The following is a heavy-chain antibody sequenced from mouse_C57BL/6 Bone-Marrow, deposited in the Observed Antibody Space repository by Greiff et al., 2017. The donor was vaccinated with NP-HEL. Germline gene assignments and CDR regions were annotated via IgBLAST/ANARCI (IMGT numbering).Heavy chain of an antibody. V-gene: IGHV10-1*01. CDR1: GFSFNTYA. CDR2: IRSKSNNYAT. J-gene: IGHJ3*01. D-gene: IGHD3-2*02. CDR3: VREGNSSGYGAY. Sequence: EVMLVESGGGLVQPKGSLKLSCAASGFSFNTYAMNWVRQAPGKGLEWVARIRSKSNNYATYYADSVKDRFTISRDDSESMLYLQMNNLKTEDTAMYYCVREGNSSGYGAYWGQGTLVTVSA.